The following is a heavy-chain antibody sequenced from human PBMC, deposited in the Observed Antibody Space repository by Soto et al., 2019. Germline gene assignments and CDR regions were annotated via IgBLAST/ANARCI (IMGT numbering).Heavy chain of an antibody. CDR1: GGSIATSSYF. CDR2: IDYRGTI. CDR3: SRRAPEGFDP. J-gene: IGHJ5*02. Sequence: SETLSLTCTVSGGSIATSSYFWAWIRRPPGKGLEWIGSIDYRGTIYNNPSLKSRVTISVDTSKNHFSLKLDSVTAADTALYYCSRRAPEGFDPWGQGALVTVSS. V-gene: IGHV4-39*02.